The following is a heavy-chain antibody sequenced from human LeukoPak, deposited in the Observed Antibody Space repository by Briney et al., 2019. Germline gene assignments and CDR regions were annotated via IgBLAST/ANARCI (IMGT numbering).Heavy chain of an antibody. CDR3: ARARMRYDFLTYKPGMDV. D-gene: IGHD3-3*01. Sequence: ASVKVSCKASGYTFTSYGISWVRQAPGQGLEWMGWISAYNGNTNYAQKLQGRVTMTTDTSTSTAYMELRSLRSDDPAVYYCARARMRYDFLTYKPGMDVWGQGTTVTVSS. CDR1: GYTFTSYG. CDR2: ISAYNGNT. J-gene: IGHJ6*02. V-gene: IGHV1-18*01.